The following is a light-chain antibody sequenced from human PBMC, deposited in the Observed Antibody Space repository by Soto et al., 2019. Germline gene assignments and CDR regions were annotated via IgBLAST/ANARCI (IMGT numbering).Light chain of an antibody. V-gene: IGLV1-44*01. CDR1: SSNIGSHV. Sequence: QAVVTQPSSASGTPGQRVTISCSGSSSNIGSHVVYWYQQLAGTAPKLLMYNNNQRPSGVPDRFSGSKSGTSASLAISGLQSEDEADYYCAVWDDSLDGWVFGGGTKLTVL. CDR2: NNN. J-gene: IGLJ3*02. CDR3: AVWDDSLDGWV.